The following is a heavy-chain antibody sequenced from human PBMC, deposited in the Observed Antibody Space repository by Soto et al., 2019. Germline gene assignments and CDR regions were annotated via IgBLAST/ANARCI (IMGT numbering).Heavy chain of an antibody. Sequence: QITLNESGPTQVKPRQTLTLTCTFSGFSLTTSGVSVGWIHQSPGKAPEWLALIYWDDDKRYSPSLKSRLTITKDTSKNQVVLTMADLDPSDTATYNCAHRVLRTVFGLVTTTAIYFDFWGQGTPVAVSS. D-gene: IGHD3-3*01. V-gene: IGHV2-5*02. CDR1: GFSLTTSGVS. CDR2: IYWDDDK. CDR3: AHRVLRTVFGLVTTTAIYFDF. J-gene: IGHJ4*02.